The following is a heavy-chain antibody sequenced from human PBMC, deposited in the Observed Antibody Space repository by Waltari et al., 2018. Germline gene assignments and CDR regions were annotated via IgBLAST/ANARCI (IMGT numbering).Heavy chain of an antibody. Sequence: QVQLQESGPGLVKPSGTLSLTCALSGDSMSSSCWWSWVCQPPGKGLEWIGKIHSSGKPNYNPSLERRVTTSIDTSNKQFYLKVTSATAADTAVYYCARDRGRGLYLDSWGQGILVTVSP. D-gene: IGHD2-15*01. CDR3: ARDRGRGLYLDS. V-gene: IGHV4-4*02. J-gene: IGHJ4*02. CDR2: IHSSGKP. CDR1: GDSMSSSCW.